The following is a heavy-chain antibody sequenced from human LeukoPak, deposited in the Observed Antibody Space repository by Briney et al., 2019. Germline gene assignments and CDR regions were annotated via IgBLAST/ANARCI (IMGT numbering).Heavy chain of an antibody. D-gene: IGHD3-10*01. CDR1: GGSISSYY. CDR2: IYTSGST. CDR3: ARDAEITMVRGVPFDP. Sequence: SETLSLTCTVSGGSISSYYWSWIRQPAGKGLEWIGRIYTSGSTNYNPSLKSRVTMSVGTSKNQFSLKLSSVTAADTAVYYCARDAEITMVRGVPFDPWGQGTLVTVSS. J-gene: IGHJ5*02. V-gene: IGHV4-4*07.